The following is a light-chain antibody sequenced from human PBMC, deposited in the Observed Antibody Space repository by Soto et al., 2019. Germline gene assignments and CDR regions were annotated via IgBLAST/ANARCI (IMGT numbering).Light chain of an antibody. CDR1: QEITSF. CDR2: AAS. J-gene: IGKJ5*01. Sequence: DIQVTQSPLYLSASVGDRVTITCRASQEITSFVAWYQQQPGKAPNLLIYAASSLQSGVPSRFSGSGSGTDFTLTISSLQPEDFATYYCQQSYSTPRTFGQGTRLEIK. CDR3: QQSYSTPRT. V-gene: IGKV1-39*01.